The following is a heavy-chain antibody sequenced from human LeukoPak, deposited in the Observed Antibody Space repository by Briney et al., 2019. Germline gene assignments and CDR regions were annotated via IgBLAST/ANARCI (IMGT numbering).Heavy chain of an antibody. CDR2: IYHSGST. J-gene: IGHJ3*02. CDR3: ARHGREVLDAFDI. CDR1: GGSISSGGYS. Sequence: SETLSLTCAVSGGSISSGGYSWSWIRQPPGKGLEWIGYIYHSGSTYYNPSLKSRVTISVDTSKNQFSLKLSSVTAADTAVYYCARHGREVLDAFDIWGQGTMVTVSS. V-gene: IGHV4-30-2*03. D-gene: IGHD3/OR15-3a*01.